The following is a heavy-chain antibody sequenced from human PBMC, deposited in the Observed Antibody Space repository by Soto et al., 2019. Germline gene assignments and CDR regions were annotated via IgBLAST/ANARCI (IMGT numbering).Heavy chain of an antibody. J-gene: IGHJ5*02. CDR1: GYNFTQYR. CDR2: ITAGDAKT. CDR3: ARDLYSSSWFWFDP. V-gene: IGHV1-3*01. Sequence: QVLLVQSGADVKKPGASVKISCKASGYNFTQYRIHWVRQAPGQRLEWMGWITAGDAKTEYSQKFQGRVTISRDISATTVYLDLDSLRSEDTAVYYCARDLYSSSWFWFDPWGRGTQVIVSS. D-gene: IGHD2-2*01.